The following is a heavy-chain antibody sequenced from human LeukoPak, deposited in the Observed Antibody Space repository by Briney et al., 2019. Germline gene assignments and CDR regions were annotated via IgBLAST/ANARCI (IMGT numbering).Heavy chain of an antibody. CDR3: ARGLRDGLTGNDVLDV. J-gene: IGHJ3*01. V-gene: IGHV1-8*01. D-gene: IGHD3-9*01. Sequence: ASVKVSCKASGYNFKSYDINWVRQAAGQGLEWMGWMNPHGDYTGYAQKFQDRVTMTSDSSTTTAYMELSSLTSEDTALYYCARGLRDGLTGNDVLDVWGLGTMVIVTS. CDR2: MNPHGDYT. CDR1: GYNFKSYD.